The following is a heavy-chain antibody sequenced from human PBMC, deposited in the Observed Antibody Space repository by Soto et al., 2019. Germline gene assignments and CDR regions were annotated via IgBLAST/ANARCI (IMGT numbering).Heavy chain of an antibody. Sequence: QLQLQESGPGLVKPSETLSLTCTVSGGSISSSSYYWGWIRQPPGKGREWIGSIYYSGSTYYNPSLKSRVTISVDTSKNQLSLKMSSVTAADSAVYYCARSLITMVPEAYWGQGTLVTVSS. D-gene: IGHD3-10*01. CDR3: ARSLITMVPEAY. J-gene: IGHJ4*02. V-gene: IGHV4-39*01. CDR2: IYYSGST. CDR1: GGSISSSSYY.